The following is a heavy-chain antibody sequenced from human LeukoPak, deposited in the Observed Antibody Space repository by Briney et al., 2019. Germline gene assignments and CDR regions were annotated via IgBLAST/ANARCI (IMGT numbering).Heavy chain of an antibody. V-gene: IGHV4-61*01. J-gene: IGHJ4*02. CDR3: ARSPSYYYDSSGYPHFDY. CDR1: GGSVSSGSYY. Sequence: SETLSLTCTVSGGSVSSGSYYWSWIRQPPGKGLEWIGYVYYSGSTNYNPSLKSRVTISVDTSKNQFSLKLSSVTAADTAVYYCARSPSYYYDSSGYPHFDYWGQGTLVTVSS. CDR2: VYYSGST. D-gene: IGHD3-22*01.